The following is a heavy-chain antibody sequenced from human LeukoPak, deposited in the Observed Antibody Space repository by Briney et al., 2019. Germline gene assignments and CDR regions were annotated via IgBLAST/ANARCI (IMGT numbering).Heavy chain of an antibody. CDR1: GFTFSSYG. J-gene: IGHJ4*02. Sequence: GSLRLSCAASGFTFSSYGMHWVRQAPGKGLEWVAVISYDGSNKHYADSVKGRFTISRDNSKNTLYLQMNSLRAEDTAVYYCAKDPNYYGSGSYSPFDYWGQGTLVTVSS. CDR2: ISYDGSNK. V-gene: IGHV3-30*18. CDR3: AKDPNYYGSGSYSPFDY. D-gene: IGHD3-10*01.